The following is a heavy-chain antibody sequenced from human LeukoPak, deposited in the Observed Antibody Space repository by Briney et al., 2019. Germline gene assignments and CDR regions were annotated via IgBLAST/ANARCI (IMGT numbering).Heavy chain of an antibody. CDR3: ARDRSSGWSYGMDV. D-gene: IGHD6-19*01. J-gene: IGHJ6*02. CDR2: ISSSGSTI. CDR1: GFTFSDYY. Sequence: GGSLRLSCAASGFTFSDYYMSWIRQAPGKGLEWVSYISSSGSTIYYADSVKGRFTTSRDNAKNSLYLQMNSLRAEDTAVYYCARDRSSGWSYGMDVWGQGTTVTVSS. V-gene: IGHV3-11*01.